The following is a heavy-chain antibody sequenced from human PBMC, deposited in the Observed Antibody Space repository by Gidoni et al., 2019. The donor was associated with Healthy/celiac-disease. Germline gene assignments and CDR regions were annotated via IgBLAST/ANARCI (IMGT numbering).Heavy chain of an antibody. CDR3: ARDPGYSSGWPT. CDR1: GFTFSSYE. Sequence: EVQLVESGGGLVRPGGSLRLSCSASGFTFSSYEMNWVRQAPGKGLEWVSYISSSGSTIYYADSVKGRFTISRDNAKNSLYLQMNSLRAEDTAVYYCARDPGYSSGWPTWGQGTLVTVSS. V-gene: IGHV3-48*03. J-gene: IGHJ4*02. CDR2: ISSSGSTI. D-gene: IGHD6-19*01.